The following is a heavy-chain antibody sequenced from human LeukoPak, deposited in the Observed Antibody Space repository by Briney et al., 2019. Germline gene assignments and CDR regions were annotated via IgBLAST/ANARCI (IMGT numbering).Heavy chain of an antibody. D-gene: IGHD3-22*01. CDR3: VRDMTGNYYDT. J-gene: IGHJ4*02. CDR1: GFTFSTYA. Sequence: GGSLRLSCAASGFTFSTYAMHWVRQAPGKGLEYVSAVNSNGRNTLYASSVKGRFTISRDNSKNTLYLQMGGLRAEDMALYYCVRDMTGNYYDTWGQGTLVTVSS. V-gene: IGHV3-64*01. CDR2: VNSNGRNT.